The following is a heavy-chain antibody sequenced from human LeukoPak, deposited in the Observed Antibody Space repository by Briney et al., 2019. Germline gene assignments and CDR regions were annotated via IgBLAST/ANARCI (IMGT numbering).Heavy chain of an antibody. CDR1: GFTFSNFA. Sequence: GGSRTLSRATSGFTFSNFAMHWVRQTPGKGLECVALTWFDGSSEYYADSVKGRFTISRDNSKNTLHLQMSSLRAEDTSVYFCAKYSGITGIQRPFDYWGQGTLVTVS. V-gene: IGHV3-33*06. D-gene: IGHD1-20*01. CDR2: TWFDGSSE. CDR3: AKYSGITGIQRPFDY. J-gene: IGHJ4*02.